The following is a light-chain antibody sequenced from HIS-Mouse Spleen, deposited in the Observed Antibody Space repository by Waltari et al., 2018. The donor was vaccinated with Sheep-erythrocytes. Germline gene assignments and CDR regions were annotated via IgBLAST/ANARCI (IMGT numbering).Light chain of an antibody. V-gene: IGLV2-11*01. J-gene: IGLJ1*01. Sequence: QSALTQPRSVSGSPGQSVPISCTGTSSDVGCYNYFAWNQQHPGKAPKLMIYDVSKRPSGVPDRFSGSKSGNTASLTISGLQAEDEADYYCCSYAGSYNHVFATGTKVTVL. CDR1: SSDVGCYNY. CDR2: DVS. CDR3: CSYAGSYNHV.